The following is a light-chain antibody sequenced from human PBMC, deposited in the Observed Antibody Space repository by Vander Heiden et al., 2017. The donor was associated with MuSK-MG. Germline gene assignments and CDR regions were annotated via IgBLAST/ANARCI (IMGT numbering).Light chain of an antibody. V-gene: IGKV3-20*01. J-gene: IGKJ4*01. CDR3: QHDSSPLT. CDR2: GAS. CDR1: QSVSSSY. Sequence: PHTLSLSPGESRTLSCRASQSVSSSYLDWYQQKPGQAPSLLIYGASKRANGVPDRFSGSGSGTDFTLTISRLEPEHFAVYHGQHDSSPLTFGGGTKVEIK.